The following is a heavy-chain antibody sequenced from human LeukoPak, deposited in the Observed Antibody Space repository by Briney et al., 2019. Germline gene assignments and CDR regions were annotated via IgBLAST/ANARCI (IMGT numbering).Heavy chain of an antibody. CDR1: GGFISSYY. Sequence: SETLSLICTVSGGFISSYYWSWIRQPAGEGLEWIGRIYTSGSTNYNSSLKSRVTMSVDTSKNQFSLKLSSVTAADTAVYYCARDARYYDFWSGYSYYYYYMDVWGKGTTVTVSS. D-gene: IGHD3-3*01. CDR3: ARDARYYDFWSGYSYYYYYMDV. CDR2: IYTSGST. V-gene: IGHV4-4*07. J-gene: IGHJ6*03.